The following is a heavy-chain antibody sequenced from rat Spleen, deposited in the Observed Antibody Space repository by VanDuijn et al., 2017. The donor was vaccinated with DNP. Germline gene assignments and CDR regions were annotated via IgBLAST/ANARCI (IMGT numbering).Heavy chain of an antibody. CDR1: GFSLTNFH. J-gene: IGHJ4*01. Sequence: QVQLKESGPGLVQPSQTLSLTCTVSGFSLTNFHVHWIRQPPGKGPEWMGRMWYDGGTTYNSVLKFRLSISRDTSKNQVFLKMNSLQTDDTATYYCTRDRSSSCAMDAWGQGTSVTVSS. D-gene: IGHD1-2*01. V-gene: IGHV2-32*01. CDR2: MWYDGGT. CDR3: TRDRSSSCAMDA.